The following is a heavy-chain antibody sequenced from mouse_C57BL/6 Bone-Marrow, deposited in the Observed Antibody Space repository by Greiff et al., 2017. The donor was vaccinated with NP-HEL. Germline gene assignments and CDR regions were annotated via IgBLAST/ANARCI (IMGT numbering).Heavy chain of an antibody. CDR2: IDPEDGDT. V-gene: IGHV14-1*01. Sequence: VQLQQSGAELVRPGASVKLSCTASGFTITDYYMHWVKQRPEQGLEWIGRIDPEDGDTEYAPKFQGKATLTADTSSNTAYMQLHSLTSEDTAVYYCAAVFYGSSCWHFGGWGTGTTVTV. CDR1: GFTITDYY. J-gene: IGHJ1*03. D-gene: IGHD1-1*01. CDR3: AAVFYGSSCWHFGG.